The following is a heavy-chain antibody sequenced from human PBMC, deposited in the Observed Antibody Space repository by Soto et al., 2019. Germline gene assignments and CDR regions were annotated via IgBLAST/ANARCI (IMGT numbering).Heavy chain of an antibody. V-gene: IGHV1-8*02. D-gene: IGHD3-16*01. CDR3: ATGLGDAFDI. CDR1: GYTFTSYD. CDR2: TNPNSGDT. J-gene: IGHJ3*02. Sequence: ASVKVSCKASGYTFTSYDVNWVRQATGHGLEWMGWTNPNSGDTAYAPKFKGRVTMTVDTSTTTAYIELSSLRSDDTAVYYCATGLGDAFDIWGQGTMVTVSS.